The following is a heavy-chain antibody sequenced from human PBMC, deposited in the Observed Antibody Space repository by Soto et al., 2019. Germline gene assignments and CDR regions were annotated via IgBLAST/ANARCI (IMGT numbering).Heavy chain of an antibody. J-gene: IGHJ4*02. CDR3: ARERRYCSGGSCPYYFDY. V-gene: IGHV1-69*01. Sequence: QVQLVQSGAEVKKPGSSVKVSCKASGGTFSSYAISWVRQTPGQGLEWMGGIIPIFGTANYAQKFQGRVTITADESTNTAYMELSSLRSEDTAVYYCARERRYCSGGSCPYYFDYWGQGTLVTVSS. CDR2: IIPIFGTA. CDR1: GGTFSSYA. D-gene: IGHD2-15*01.